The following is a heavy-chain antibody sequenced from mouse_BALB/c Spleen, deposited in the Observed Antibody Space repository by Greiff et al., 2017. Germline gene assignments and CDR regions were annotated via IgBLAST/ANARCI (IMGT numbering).Heavy chain of an antibody. CDR2: ISSGSSTI. Sequence: EVKLVESGGGLVQPGGSRKLSCAASGFTFSSFGMHWVRQAPEKGLEWVAYISSGSSTIYYADTVKGRFTISRDNPKNTLFLQMTSLRSEDTAMYYCARGYDGYWYFDVWGAGTTVTVSS. CDR1: GFTFSSFG. V-gene: IGHV5-17*02. D-gene: IGHD2-3*01. J-gene: IGHJ1*01. CDR3: ARGYDGYWYFDV.